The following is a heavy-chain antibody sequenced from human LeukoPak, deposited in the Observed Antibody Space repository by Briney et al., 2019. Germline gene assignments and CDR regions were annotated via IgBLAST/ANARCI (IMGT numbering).Heavy chain of an antibody. Sequence: GGSLRLSCAASGFTFSSYAMHWVRQAPGKGLEWVAVISYDGSNKYCADSVKGRFTISRDNSKNTLYLQMNSLRAEDTAVYYCARDLSMTTVTTIDYWGQGTLVTVSS. CDR3: ARDLSMTTVTTIDY. V-gene: IGHV3-30-3*01. D-gene: IGHD4-11*01. CDR1: GFTFSSYA. CDR2: ISYDGSNK. J-gene: IGHJ4*02.